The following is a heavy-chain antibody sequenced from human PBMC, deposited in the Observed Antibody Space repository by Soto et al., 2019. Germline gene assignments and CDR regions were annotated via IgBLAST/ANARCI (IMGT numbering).Heavy chain of an antibody. CDR1: GFTFSTYS. Sequence: GGSLRLSCAASGFTFSTYSMTWVRQAPGKGLECVSITGGSGGTTLYADSVKGRFTISRDNSRNTLYLQMDSLRAEDTAVYYCAKATVAGPLTSADYWGQGTLDTVSS. CDR2: TGGSGGTT. D-gene: IGHD3-16*01. CDR3: AKATVAGPLTSADY. J-gene: IGHJ4*02. V-gene: IGHV3-23*01.